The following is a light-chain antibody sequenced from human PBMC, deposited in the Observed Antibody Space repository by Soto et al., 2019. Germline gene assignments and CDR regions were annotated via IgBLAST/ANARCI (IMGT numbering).Light chain of an antibody. CDR3: QQYNSWPPVYT. CDR2: GAS. CDR1: QSVSST. J-gene: IGKJ2*01. V-gene: IGKV3-15*01. Sequence: EIMMTQSPATLSVSPGERATLSCRASQSVSSTLAWYQQKPGQAPRLLIYGASTRATGIPARFSGSGSGTEFTLTISSLQSEDFAVYYCQQYNSWPPVYTFGQGTNLEIK.